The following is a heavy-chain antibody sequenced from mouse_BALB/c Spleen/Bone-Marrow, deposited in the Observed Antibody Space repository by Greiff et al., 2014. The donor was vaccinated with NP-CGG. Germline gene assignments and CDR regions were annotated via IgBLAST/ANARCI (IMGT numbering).Heavy chain of an antibody. CDR3: ARQGVYYGKTYYAMDY. V-gene: IGHV5-12-2*01. Sequence: EVQGVESGGGLVQPGGSLKISCAASGFTFSSYIMSWVRQTPEKRLEWVAYISNGGGSTYYPDTVKGRFTISRDNAKNTLCLQMNSLKSEETAMYYCARQGVYYGKTYYAMDYWGQGTSVTVSS. J-gene: IGHJ4*01. CDR2: ISNGGGST. D-gene: IGHD2-1*01. CDR1: GFTFSSYI.